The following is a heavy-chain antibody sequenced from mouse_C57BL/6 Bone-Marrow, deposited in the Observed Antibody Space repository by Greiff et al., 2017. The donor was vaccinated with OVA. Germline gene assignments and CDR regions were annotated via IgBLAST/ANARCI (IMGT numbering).Heavy chain of an antibody. V-gene: IGHV1-81*01. CDR3: AKPDSYGSSYSWYFDD. J-gene: IGHJ1*01. CDR1: GYTFTSYG. CDR2: IYPSSGIT. Sequence: VQLQQSGAELARPGASVKLSCKASGYTFTSYGIRWVKQRTGQGLEWIGEIYPSSGITYYNEKFKGKATLTADKSSSTAYMELRSLTSEDSAVSSCAKPDSYGSSYSWYFDDWGQGTTVTVSS. D-gene: IGHD1-1*01.